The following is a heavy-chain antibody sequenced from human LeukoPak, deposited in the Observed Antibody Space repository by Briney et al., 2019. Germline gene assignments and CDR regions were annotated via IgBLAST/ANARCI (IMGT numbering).Heavy chain of an antibody. CDR1: GFTFSSYS. D-gene: IGHD4-17*01. CDR3: ARGDYGDYVAYYYYGMDV. Sequence: GGSLRLSCAASGFTFSSYSMNWVRQAPGKGLEWVSYISSSSSTIYYADSVKGRFTISRDNAKNSLYLQMNSLRAEDTAVYYCARGDYGDYVAYYYYGMDVWGQGTTVTVSS. V-gene: IGHV3-48*04. CDR2: ISSSSSTI. J-gene: IGHJ6*02.